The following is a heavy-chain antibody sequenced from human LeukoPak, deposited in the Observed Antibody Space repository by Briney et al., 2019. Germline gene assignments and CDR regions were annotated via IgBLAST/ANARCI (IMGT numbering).Heavy chain of an antibody. D-gene: IGHD6-6*01. Sequence: SETLSLTCAVYGGSFSGYYWSWIRQPPGKGLEWIGEINHSGSTNYNPSLKSRVTISVDTPKNQFSLKLSSVTAADTAVYYCARGTQVDLAACSRGRYYYYGMDVWGQGTTVTVSS. J-gene: IGHJ6*02. CDR2: INHSGST. CDR1: GGSFSGYY. CDR3: ARGTQVDLAACSRGRYYYYGMDV. V-gene: IGHV4-34*01.